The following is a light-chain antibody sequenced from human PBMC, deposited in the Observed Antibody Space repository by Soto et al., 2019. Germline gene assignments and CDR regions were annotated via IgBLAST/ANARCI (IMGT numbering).Light chain of an antibody. Sequence: DIPMTQSPSSVSAAVGDRGAITCRASQDINRWLAWYQQQPGKAPKLLIYEASSLQSGVPSRFSGSGSGTDFTLTISSLQPEDFATYYCQQANSIPYTFGQGTKLEIK. V-gene: IGKV1D-12*01. CDR2: EAS. J-gene: IGKJ2*01. CDR1: QDINRW. CDR3: QQANSIPYT.